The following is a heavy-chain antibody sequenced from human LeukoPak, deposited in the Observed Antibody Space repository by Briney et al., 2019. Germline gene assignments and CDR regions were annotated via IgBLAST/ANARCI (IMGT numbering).Heavy chain of an antibody. J-gene: IGHJ1*01. CDR1: GGSISSSSYY. D-gene: IGHD4-23*01. CDR2: IYYSGST. Sequence: PSETLSLTCTVSGGSISSSSYYWGWIRQPPGKGLEWIGSIYYSGSTYYNPSLKSRVTISVDTSKNQFSLKLSSVTAADTAVYYCARGPLLVHGGNSAEYFQHWGQGTLVTVSS. CDR3: ARGPLLVHGGNSAEYFQH. V-gene: IGHV4-39*07.